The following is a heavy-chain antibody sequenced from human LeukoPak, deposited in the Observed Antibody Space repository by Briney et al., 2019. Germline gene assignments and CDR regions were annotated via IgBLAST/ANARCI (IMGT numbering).Heavy chain of an antibody. D-gene: IGHD7-27*01. V-gene: IGHV1-8*02. Sequence: ASVKVSCKASGYTFTSYDINWVRQATGQGLEWMGWMNPNSGNTGYAQKLQGRVTMTTDTSTSTAYMELRSLRSDDTAVYYCARELGDWYFDLWGRGTLVTVSS. CDR1: GYTFTSYD. J-gene: IGHJ2*01. CDR3: ARELGDWYFDL. CDR2: MNPNSGNT.